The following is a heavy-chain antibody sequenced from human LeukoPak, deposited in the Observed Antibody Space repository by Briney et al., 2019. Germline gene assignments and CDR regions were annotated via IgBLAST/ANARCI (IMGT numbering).Heavy chain of an antibody. J-gene: IGHJ4*02. Sequence: ASVKVSCKVSGYTFTDYYMHWVRQAPGQGLEWMGWIDPDGGGTNYAQMFQGRVTMTRDTSISTAYMELSSLRSDDTAIYYCARVSGRSGPFEYWGQGTLVTVSS. V-gene: IGHV1-2*02. D-gene: IGHD3-3*01. CDR1: GYTFTDYY. CDR3: ARVSGRSGPFEY. CDR2: IDPDGGGT.